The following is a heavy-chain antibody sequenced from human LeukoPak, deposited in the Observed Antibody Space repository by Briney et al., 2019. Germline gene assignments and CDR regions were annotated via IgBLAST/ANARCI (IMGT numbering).Heavy chain of an antibody. D-gene: IGHD4-23*01. CDR1: GFTFSSYG. V-gene: IGHV3-30*18. CDR2: ISYDGSNK. Sequence: PGGSLRLSCAASGFTFSSYGMRWVRQAPGKGLEWVAVISYDGSNKYCADSVKGRFTISRDNSKNTLYLQMNSLRAEDTAVYYWAKERNSYYYYGMDVWGQGTTVTVSS. CDR3: AKERNSYYYYGMDV. J-gene: IGHJ6*02.